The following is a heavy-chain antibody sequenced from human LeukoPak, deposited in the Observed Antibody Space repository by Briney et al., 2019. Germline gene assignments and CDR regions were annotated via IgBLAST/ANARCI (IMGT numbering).Heavy chain of an antibody. D-gene: IGHD2-15*01. CDR3: ARLSSGGSWRYYYYYGMDV. Sequence: PGRSLRLSCAASGFTFSSYAMHWVRQAPGKGLEWVAVISYDGSNKYYADSVKGRFTTSIDNSKNTLYLQMNRLRAEDTAVYYCARLSSGGSWRYYYYYGMDVWGQGTTVTVSS. CDR1: GFTFSSYA. J-gene: IGHJ6*02. V-gene: IGHV3-30-3*01. CDR2: ISYDGSNK.